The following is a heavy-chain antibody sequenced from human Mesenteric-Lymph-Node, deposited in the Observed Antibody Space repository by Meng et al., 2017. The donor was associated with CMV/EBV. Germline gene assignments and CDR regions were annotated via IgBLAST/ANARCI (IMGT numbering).Heavy chain of an antibody. CDR2: ISAYNGNT. J-gene: IGHJ3*02. CDR3: ARDLTGTTPDAFDI. CDR1: GYTFTSYG. D-gene: IGHD1-7*01. V-gene: IGHV1-18*01. Sequence: SGYTFTSYGISWVRQAPGQGLEWMGWISAYNGNTNYAQKLQGRVTMTTDTSTSTAYMELRSLRSDDTAVYYCARDLTGTTPDAFDIWGQGTMVTVSS.